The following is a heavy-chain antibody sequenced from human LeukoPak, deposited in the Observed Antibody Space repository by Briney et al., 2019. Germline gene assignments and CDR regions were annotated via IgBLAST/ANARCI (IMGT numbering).Heavy chain of an antibody. J-gene: IGHJ4*02. CDR2: ISSTGGST. CDR1: GFTFSNYA. V-gene: IGHV3-23*01. CDR3: ARGQYYFDY. Sequence: TGGSLRLSCAASGFTFSNYAMSWVRQTPGKGLEWVSSISSTGGSTFYADSVKGRFTISRDNSKNTLYLQMNSLRAEDTAVYYCARGQYYFDYWGQGTLVTVSS.